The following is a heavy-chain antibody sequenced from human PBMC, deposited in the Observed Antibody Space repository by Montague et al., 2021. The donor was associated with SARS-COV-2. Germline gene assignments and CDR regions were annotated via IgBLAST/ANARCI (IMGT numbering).Heavy chain of an antibody. V-gene: IGHV4-4*07. Sequence: SETLSLTCAVSGGSITGFSCCWVRPPAGKGLEWIGRVTTSGTTNXSPSLRSRVTMSVDTSKNQFSLNLNSVTAADTAIYYCARTPTRPLSLDSWGQGTLVTVSS. CDR2: VTTSGTT. CDR1: GGSITGFS. CDR3: ARTPTRPLSLDS. J-gene: IGHJ4*02. D-gene: IGHD6-6*01.